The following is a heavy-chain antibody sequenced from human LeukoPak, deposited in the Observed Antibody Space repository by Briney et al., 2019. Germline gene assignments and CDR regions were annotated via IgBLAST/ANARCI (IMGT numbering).Heavy chain of an antibody. Sequence: ASVKVSCKASGYTFTRYAISWVRQAPGQGLEWMGWINAYNGNTNYAQKFQGRVTMTTDTSTSTAYMELSSLRSDDTAVYYCARTTDIVVLPAGHFDFWGQGTRVTVSS. CDR3: ARTTDIVVLPAGHFDF. CDR2: INAYNGNT. CDR1: GYTFTRYA. D-gene: IGHD2-2*01. V-gene: IGHV1-18*01. J-gene: IGHJ4*02.